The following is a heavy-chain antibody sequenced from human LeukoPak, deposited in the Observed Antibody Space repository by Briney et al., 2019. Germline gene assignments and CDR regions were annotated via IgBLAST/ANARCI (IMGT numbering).Heavy chain of an antibody. D-gene: IGHD3-10*01. Sequence: SETLSLTCTVSGGSISSYYWSWLRQPAGKGLEWIGRIYTSESTNYNPSLKSRVTMSVDTSKNQFSLKLSSVTAADTAVYYCARDCGLSGSGSYYTNWFDPWGQGTLVTVSS. CDR1: GGSISSYY. CDR2: IYTSEST. CDR3: ARDCGLSGSGSYYTNWFDP. J-gene: IGHJ5*02. V-gene: IGHV4-4*07.